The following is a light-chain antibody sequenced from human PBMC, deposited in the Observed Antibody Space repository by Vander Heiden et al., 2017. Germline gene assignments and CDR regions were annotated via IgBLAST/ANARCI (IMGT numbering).Light chain of an antibody. V-gene: IGKV4-1*01. Sequence: DIVMTQSPDYLAVSLGERATINCKSSQSVLYSSNNKNYLAWYQQKPRQPPRLLIHWASTRESGVPDRFSGSGSGTDFTLTISSLQAEDVAVYYCQQYYSTPQTFGQGTKVEVK. J-gene: IGKJ1*01. CDR1: QSVLYSSNNKNY. CDR3: QQYYSTPQT. CDR2: WAS.